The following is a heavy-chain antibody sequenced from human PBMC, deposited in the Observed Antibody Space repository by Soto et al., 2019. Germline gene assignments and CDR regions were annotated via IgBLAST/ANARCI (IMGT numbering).Heavy chain of an antibody. V-gene: IGHV1-8*01. CDR3: EVTTGF. Sequence: ASVMVSCKTSGYTFTEYDLNWVRQAPGQGLEYMGWVSPENRNAGYAPQFRGRVSMTTDTSISTAYLELTNLTYEDTAVYYCEVTTGFWGQGTMVTVSS. D-gene: IGHD1-1*01. CDR2: VSPENRNA. J-gene: IGHJ4*02. CDR1: GYTFTEYD.